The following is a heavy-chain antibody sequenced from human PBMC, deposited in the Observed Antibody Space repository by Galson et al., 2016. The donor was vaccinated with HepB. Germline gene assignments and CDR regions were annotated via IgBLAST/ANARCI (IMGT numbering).Heavy chain of an antibody. J-gene: IGHJ6*02. CDR1: RASIRNYY. D-gene: IGHD3-10*01. CDR3: AGGLVQYYYTSGSRKRYYYYGLDV. CDR2: IFYSGST. V-gene: IGHV4-59*01. Sequence: SETLSLTCTVSRASIRNYYWSWIRQAPGKGLAWIGYIFYSGSTNYNPSLKSRVTISVDTSKNQFSLKLSSVTAADTAVYYCAGGLVQYYYTSGSRKRYYYYGLDVWGQGTTVTVSS.